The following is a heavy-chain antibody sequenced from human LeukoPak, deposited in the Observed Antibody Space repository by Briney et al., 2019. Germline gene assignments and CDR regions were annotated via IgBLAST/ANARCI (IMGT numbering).Heavy chain of an antibody. Sequence: PGRSLRLSCAASGFIFSNYAMHWVRQAPGKGLEWVAVISYDGSNKYYADSVKGRFTISRDNSKNTLYLQMNSLRAEDTAVYYCARDSDYDSSGYRRFGGYFDYWGQGTLVTVSS. CDR2: ISYDGSNK. D-gene: IGHD3-22*01. CDR3: ARDSDYDSSGYRRFGGYFDY. V-gene: IGHV3-30-3*01. J-gene: IGHJ4*02. CDR1: GFIFSNYA.